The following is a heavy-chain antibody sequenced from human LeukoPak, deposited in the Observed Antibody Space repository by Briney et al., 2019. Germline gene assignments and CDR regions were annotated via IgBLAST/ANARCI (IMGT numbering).Heavy chain of an antibody. CDR3: ARRYYDILTGYYYYFDY. CDR2: IYSSGST. Sequence: SETLSLTCTVSGGSISSSTYYWGWIRQPPGKGLEWIGSIYSSGSTYYNPSLKSRVTISVDTAKNQFSLKLSSVTAADTAVYYCARRYYDILTGYYYYFDYWGQGTLVTVSS. CDR1: GGSISSSTYY. V-gene: IGHV4-39*01. D-gene: IGHD3-9*01. J-gene: IGHJ4*02.